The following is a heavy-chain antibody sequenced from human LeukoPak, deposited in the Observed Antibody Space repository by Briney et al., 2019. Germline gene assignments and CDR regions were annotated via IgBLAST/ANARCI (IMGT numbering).Heavy chain of an antibody. Sequence: PSETLSLTCTVSGGSISSSTYYWGWIRQPPGKGLEGIGYIYYSGSTNYNPSLKSQVTISVDTSKNQFSLRLTSVTAADTAVYYCARVFQDDAFDIWGQGTMVTVSS. CDR3: ARVFQDDAFDI. V-gene: IGHV4-39*07. J-gene: IGHJ3*02. CDR1: GGSISSSTYY. CDR2: IYYSGST.